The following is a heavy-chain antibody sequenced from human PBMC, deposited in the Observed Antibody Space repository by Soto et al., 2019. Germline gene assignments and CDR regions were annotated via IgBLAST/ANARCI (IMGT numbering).Heavy chain of an antibody. V-gene: IGHV3-30*04. D-gene: IGHD6-19*01. J-gene: IGHJ4*01. CDR3: ARDPSPYTSGWYGIDF. CDR1: GFMFSAYA. CDR2: ISYDGTNK. Sequence: GGSLRLSCAASGFMFSAYAMLWVRQAPGKGLEWVAAISYDGTNKYYADSIKGRFTISRDNSANTLFLQVNSLRREDTAMYYCARDPSPYTSGWYGIDFWGQGTLVTVSS.